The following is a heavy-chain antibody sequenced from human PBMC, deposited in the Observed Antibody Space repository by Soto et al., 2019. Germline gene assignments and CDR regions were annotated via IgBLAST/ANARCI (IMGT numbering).Heavy chain of an antibody. Sequence: GGSLRLSCAASGFTFSSYGMHWVRQAPGKGLEWVAVIWYDGSNKYYADSVKGRFTISRDNSKNTLYLQMNSLRAEDTAVYYCARDYRDIAAADYYYGMDVWGQGTTVTVSS. D-gene: IGHD6-13*01. V-gene: IGHV3-33*01. J-gene: IGHJ6*02. CDR1: GFTFSSYG. CDR3: ARDYRDIAAADYYYGMDV. CDR2: IWYDGSNK.